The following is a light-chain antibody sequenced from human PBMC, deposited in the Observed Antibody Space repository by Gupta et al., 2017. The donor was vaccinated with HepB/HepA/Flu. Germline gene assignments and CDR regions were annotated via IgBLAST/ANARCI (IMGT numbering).Light chain of an antibody. CDR2: GKN. J-gene: IGLJ3*02. CDR1: SLRSYY. CDR3: YSRDSNANNISFV. Sequence: SSELTQDPAVSVALGQTVRITCQGDSLRSYYASWYQQKPGQAPVLVIYGKNNRPSGIPDRSSGSCYAKTGYSTTPRVQAEEEADEDDYSRDSNANNISFVFGGGTKLTVL. V-gene: IGLV3-19*01.